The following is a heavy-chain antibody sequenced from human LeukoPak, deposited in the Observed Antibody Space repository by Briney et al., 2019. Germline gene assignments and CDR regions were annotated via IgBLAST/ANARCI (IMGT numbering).Heavy chain of an antibody. Sequence: SQTLSLTCTVSGGSISSGGYYWSWIRQHPGKGLEWIGYIYYSGSTYYNPSLKSRVTISVDTSKNQFSLKLSSVTAADTAVYYCAQLYGSGSYFDCWGQGTLVTVSS. V-gene: IGHV4-31*03. J-gene: IGHJ4*02. CDR1: GGSISSGGYY. CDR3: AQLYGSGSYFDC. CDR2: IYYSGST. D-gene: IGHD3-10*01.